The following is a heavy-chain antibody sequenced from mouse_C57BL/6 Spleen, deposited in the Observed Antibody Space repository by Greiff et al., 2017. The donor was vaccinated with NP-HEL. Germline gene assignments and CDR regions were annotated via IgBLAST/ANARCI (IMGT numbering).Heavy chain of an antibody. CDR2: IYPGDGDT. CDR3: ARSRFITTVLDY. D-gene: IGHD1-1*01. J-gene: IGHJ2*01. Sequence: QVQLQQSGAELVKPGASVKISCKASGYAFSSYWMNWVKQRPGKGLEWIGQIYPGDGDTNYNGKFKGKATLTADKSSSTAYMQLSSLTSEDSAVYFCARSRFITTVLDYWGQGTTLTVSS. V-gene: IGHV1-80*01. CDR1: GYAFSSYW.